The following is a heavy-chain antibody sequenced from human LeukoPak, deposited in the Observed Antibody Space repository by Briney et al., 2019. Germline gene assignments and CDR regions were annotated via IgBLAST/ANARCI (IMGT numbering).Heavy chain of an antibody. CDR2: IYYSGST. V-gene: IGHV4-61*01. CDR1: GGSVSSGSYY. J-gene: IGHJ4*02. D-gene: IGHD3-10*01. Sequence: SETLSLTCTVSGGSVSSGSYYWSWIRQPPGKGLEWIGYIYYSGSTNYNPSLKSRVTISVDTSKNQFSLKLSSVTAADTAVYYCARDRNYGSGSYYNYDYWGQGTLVTVSS. CDR3: ARDRNYGSGSYYNYDY.